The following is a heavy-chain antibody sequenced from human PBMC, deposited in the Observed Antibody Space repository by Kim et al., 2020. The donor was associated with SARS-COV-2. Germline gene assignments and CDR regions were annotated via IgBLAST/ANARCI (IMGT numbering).Heavy chain of an antibody. CDR2: ISSGSSTI. D-gene: IGHD5-12*01. CDR3: ARVIWGRDGYNLFDY. Sequence: GGSLRLSCAASGFTFSSYSMNWVRQAPGKGLEWVSYISSGSSTIYYADSVKGRFTISRDNAKNSLYLHMNSLRDGDTAVYYCARVIWGRDGYNLFDYWGQGTLVTVSS. V-gene: IGHV3-48*02. CDR1: GFTFSSYS. J-gene: IGHJ4*02.